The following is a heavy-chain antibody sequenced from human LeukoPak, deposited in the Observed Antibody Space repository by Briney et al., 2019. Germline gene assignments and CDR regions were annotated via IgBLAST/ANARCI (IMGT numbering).Heavy chain of an antibody. J-gene: IGHJ4*02. D-gene: IGHD4-23*01. CDR3: AKEPLNSPYYFDY. CDR1: AFSFSSFA. V-gene: IGHV3-23*01. Sequence: GGSLRLSCAASAFSFSSFAMTWVRQAPGKGLEWVSGIHGSGVTTYYADSVKGRFTISRDNSRKMLYLQMNSLRAEDTAVYYCAKEPLNSPYYFDYWGQGTLVTVSS. CDR2: IHGSGVTT.